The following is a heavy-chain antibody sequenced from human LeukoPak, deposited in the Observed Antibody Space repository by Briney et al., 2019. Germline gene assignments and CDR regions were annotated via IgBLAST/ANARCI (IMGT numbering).Heavy chain of an antibody. J-gene: IGHJ4*02. CDR1: GYTFTSYY. V-gene: IGHV1-69*04. CDR2: IIPILGIA. D-gene: IGHD3-10*01. Sequence: SAKVSCKASGYTFTSYYMHWVRQAPGQGLEWMGRIIPILGIANYAQKFQGRVTITADKSTSTAYMELSSLRSEDTAVYYCARASQGFGDFDYWGQGTLVTVSS. CDR3: ARASQGFGDFDY.